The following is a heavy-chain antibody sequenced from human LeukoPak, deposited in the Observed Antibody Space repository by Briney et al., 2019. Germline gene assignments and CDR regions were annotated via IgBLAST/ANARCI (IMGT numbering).Heavy chain of an antibody. CDR3: ATSFGGVIVEAFDI. V-gene: IGHV3-30-3*01. J-gene: IGHJ3*02. D-gene: IGHD3-16*02. Sequence: PGGSLRLSCAASGFTFSSYAMHWVRQAPGKGLGWVAVISYDGSNKYYADSVKGRFTISRDNSKNTLYLQMNSLRAEDTAVYYCATSFGGVIVEAFDIWGQGTMVTVSS. CDR1: GFTFSSYA. CDR2: ISYDGSNK.